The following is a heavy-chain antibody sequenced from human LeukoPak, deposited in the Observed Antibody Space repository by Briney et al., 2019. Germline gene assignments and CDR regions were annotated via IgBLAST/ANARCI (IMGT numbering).Heavy chain of an antibody. CDR2: IFYSGKT. J-gene: IGHJ5*02. V-gene: IGHV4-39*02. Sequence: SETLSLTCIVSNGSMTSDSYYWAWVRQPPGKGLEWIGSIFYSGKTYYSASLKSRVTVSLDTSKKNFFLRLSSVTAADTAVYFCARLWIVATWFDAWGQGALVTVSS. D-gene: IGHD2-2*03. CDR3: ARLWIVATWFDA. CDR1: NGSMTSDSYY.